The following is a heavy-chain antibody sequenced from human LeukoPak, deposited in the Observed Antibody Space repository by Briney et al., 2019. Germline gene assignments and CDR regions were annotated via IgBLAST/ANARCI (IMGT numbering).Heavy chain of an antibody. CDR3: ASTYYYDSSGYYYFDY. J-gene: IGHJ4*02. D-gene: IGHD3-22*01. Sequence: CYFFTNCMLRVVHHPPGECLQFLGIIDPSDSYTNYSPSFQGHVTISADKSISTAYLQWSSLKASDTAMYYCASTYYYDSSGYYYFDYWGQGTLVTVSS. V-gene: IGHV5-10-1*01. CDR2: IDPSDSYT. CDR1: CYFFTNCM.